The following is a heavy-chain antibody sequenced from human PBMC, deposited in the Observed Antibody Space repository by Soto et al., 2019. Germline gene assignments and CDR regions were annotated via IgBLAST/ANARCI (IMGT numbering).Heavy chain of an antibody. V-gene: IGHV3-74*01. CDR3: ARDPLWGTAMVLWYFDL. CDR1: GFTLGSHR. CDR2: IDTDGGGT. D-gene: IGHD5-18*01. Sequence: DVQLVESGGGLVQPGGSLRVSCAASGFTLGSHRIHWVRQAPGKGLEWVSRIDTDGGGTSYADSVKGRFTISTDNAKNTVYLQMNGLRAEDTAVYYCARDPLWGTAMVLWYFDLWGRGTLVTVSS. J-gene: IGHJ2*01.